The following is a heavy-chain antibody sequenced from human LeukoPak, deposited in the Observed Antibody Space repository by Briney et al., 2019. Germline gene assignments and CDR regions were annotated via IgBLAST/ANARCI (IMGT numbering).Heavy chain of an antibody. D-gene: IGHD3-3*01. Sequence: ASVKVSCKASGCTFTSYDINWVRQATGQGLEWMGWMNPNSGNTGYAQKLQGRVTMTRNTSISTAYMELSSLRSEDTAVYYCARPYYDFWSGTLYYFDYWGQGTLVTVSS. CDR1: GCTFTSYD. V-gene: IGHV1-8*01. CDR3: ARPYYDFWSGTLYYFDY. J-gene: IGHJ4*02. CDR2: MNPNSGNT.